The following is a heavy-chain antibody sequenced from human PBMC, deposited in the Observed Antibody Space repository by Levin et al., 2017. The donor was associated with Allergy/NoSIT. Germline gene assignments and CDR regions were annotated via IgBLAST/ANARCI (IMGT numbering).Heavy chain of an antibody. CDR2: IIPIFGTA. V-gene: IGHV1-69*06. D-gene: IGHD3-9*01. J-gene: IGHJ3*02. CDR1: GGTFSSYA. CDR3: ARATHGYFDWFDAFDI. Sequence: KISCKASGGTFSSYAISWVRQAPGQGLEWMGGIIPIFGTANYAQKFQGRVTITADKSTSTAYMELSSLRSEDTAVYYCARATHGYFDWFDAFDIWGQGTMVTVSS.